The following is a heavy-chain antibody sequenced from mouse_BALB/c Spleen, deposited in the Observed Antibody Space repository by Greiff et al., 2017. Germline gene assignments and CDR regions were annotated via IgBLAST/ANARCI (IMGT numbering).Heavy chain of an antibody. V-gene: IGHV5-12-2*01. D-gene: IGHD2-14*01. CDR2: ISNGGGST. J-gene: IGHJ3*01. Sequence: EVKVVESGGGLVQPGGSLKLSCAASGFTFSSYTMSWVRQTPEKRLEWVAYISNGGGSTYYPDTVKGRFTISRDNAKNTLYLQMSSLKSEDTAMYYCARRDRYDEGFAYWGQGTLVTVSA. CDR1: GFTFSSYT. CDR3: ARRDRYDEGFAY.